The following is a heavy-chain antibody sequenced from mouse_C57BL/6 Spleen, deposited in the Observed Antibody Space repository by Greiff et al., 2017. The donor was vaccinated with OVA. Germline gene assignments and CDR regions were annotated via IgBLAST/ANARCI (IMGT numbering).Heavy chain of an antibody. Sequence: EVQLQQSGPELVKPGASVKLPCKASGYTFTDYNMDWVKQSPGKSLEWIGDINPNNGGTIYNQKFKGKATLTVDKSSSTAYMELRSLTSEDTAVYYCARLGGNSYAMDYWGQGTSVTVSS. J-gene: IGHJ4*01. D-gene: IGHD2-1*01. CDR2: INPNNGGT. CDR1: GYTFTDYN. V-gene: IGHV1-18*01. CDR3: ARLGGNSYAMDY.